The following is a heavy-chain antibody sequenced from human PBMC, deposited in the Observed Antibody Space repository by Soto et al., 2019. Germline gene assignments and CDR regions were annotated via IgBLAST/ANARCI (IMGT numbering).Heavy chain of an antibody. V-gene: IGHV3-15*07. CDR2: IKTNTEGGTT. CDR1: GLTISNAW. J-gene: IGHJ6*02. D-gene: IGHD2-15*01. CDR3: TTGSVEGV. Sequence: EVHLVESGGGFIYPGGSLRLSCAASGLTISNAWMNWVRQAPGKGLEWVGRIKTNTEGGTTDYAAAVRGRFTVSRDDSKNTLYLQMNSLKTGNTAVYYCTTGSVEGVWGQGTTVTVSS.